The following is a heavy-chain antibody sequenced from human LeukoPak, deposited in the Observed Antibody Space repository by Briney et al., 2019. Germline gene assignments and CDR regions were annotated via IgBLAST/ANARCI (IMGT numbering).Heavy chain of an antibody. J-gene: IGHJ4*02. CDR2: ISYDGSNK. Sequence: GGSLRLSCAASGFTFSSYAMHWVRQAPGKGLEWVAVISYDGSNKYYADSVKGRFTISRDNSKNTLYLQMNSLRAEDTAVYYCAREVDTAMVEYYFDYWGQGTLVTVSS. V-gene: IGHV3-30-3*01. D-gene: IGHD5-18*01. CDR1: GFTFSSYA. CDR3: AREVDTAMVEYYFDY.